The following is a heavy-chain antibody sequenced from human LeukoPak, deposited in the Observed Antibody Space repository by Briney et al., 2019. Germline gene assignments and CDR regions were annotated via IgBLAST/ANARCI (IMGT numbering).Heavy chain of an antibody. J-gene: IGHJ4*02. V-gene: IGHV3-49*04. CDR2: IASETYGGTA. CDR3: TRDQTPYY. CDR1: GFTFGDYA. Sequence: GRSLRLSCTASGFTFGDYAMTWVRQAPGKGLEWVGFIASETYGGTAEYAASVKGRFIISRDDSKSIAYLQVNSLKTEDTAVYYCTRDQTPYYWGQGTLVTVSS.